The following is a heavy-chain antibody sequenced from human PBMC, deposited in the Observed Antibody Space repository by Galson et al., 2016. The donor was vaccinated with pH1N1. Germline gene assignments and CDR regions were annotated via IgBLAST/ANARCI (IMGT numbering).Heavy chain of an antibody. D-gene: IGHD5-12*01. CDR2: ILYDGTNE. Sequence: SLRLSCAASGFTFTSYAMHWVRQAPGKGLEWVAVILYDGTNEYYADSVKGRFTISRDKTQSTVDLQMNSLRTEDTAVYYCARDSEYSGNEGFHWAQGTLVIVSS. V-gene: IGHV3-30*04. J-gene: IGHJ4*02. CDR1: GFTFTSYA. CDR3: ARDSEYSGNEGFH.